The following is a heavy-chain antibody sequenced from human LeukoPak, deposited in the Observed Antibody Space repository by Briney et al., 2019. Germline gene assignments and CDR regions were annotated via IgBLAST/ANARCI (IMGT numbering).Heavy chain of an antibody. CDR1: GGTFSSYA. V-gene: IGHV1-69*05. D-gene: IGHD5-18*01. CDR2: IIPIFGTA. J-gene: IGHJ5*02. CDR3: ARDLSTATVTLVGINWFDP. Sequence: GASVKVSCKASGGTFSSYAISWVRQAPGQGLEWMARIIPIFGTANYAQKFQGRVTITTDESTSTAYMELSSLRSEDTAVYYCARDLSTATVTLVGINWFDPWGQGTLVTVSS.